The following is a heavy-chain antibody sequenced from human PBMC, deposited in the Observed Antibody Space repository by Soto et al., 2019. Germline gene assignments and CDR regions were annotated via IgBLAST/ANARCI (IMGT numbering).Heavy chain of an antibody. D-gene: IGHD2-2*01. Sequence: PGGSLRLSCAASGFTVSSKYMSWVRQAPGKGLEWVSLIQSGGPTYYADSVKGRFTISRDTSENTVHLQMNSLRAEDTAVYYCAKIGGVVPAAMDYFDYWGQGTLVTVSS. V-gene: IGHV3-66*01. J-gene: IGHJ4*02. CDR1: GFTVSSKY. CDR2: IQSGGPT. CDR3: AKIGGVVPAAMDYFDY.